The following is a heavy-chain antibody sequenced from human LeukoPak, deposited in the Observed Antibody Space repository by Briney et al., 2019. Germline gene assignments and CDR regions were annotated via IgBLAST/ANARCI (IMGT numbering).Heavy chain of an antibody. CDR2: INPNSGGT. V-gene: IGHV1-2*06. Sequence: ASVKVSCKASGYTFTGNYMHWVRQAPGQGLEWMGRINPNSGGTNYAQKFQGRVTMTRDTSISTAYMELSRLRSDDTAVYYCARVRVATIFTSMAYFDYWGQGTLVTVSS. CDR1: GYTFTGNY. J-gene: IGHJ4*02. CDR3: ARVRVATIFTSMAYFDY. D-gene: IGHD5-12*01.